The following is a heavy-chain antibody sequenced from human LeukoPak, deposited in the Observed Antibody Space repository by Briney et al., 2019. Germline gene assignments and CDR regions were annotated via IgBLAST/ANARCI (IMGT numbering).Heavy chain of an antibody. CDR2: INHSGST. Sequence: SETLSLTCAVYGGSFSGYYWSWIRQPPGKGLEWIGEINHSGSTNYNPSLKSRVTISVDTSKNQFSLKLSSVTAADTDVYYCARADIVVVPAAIRRQGWFDPWGQGTLVTVSS. CDR1: GGSFSGYY. CDR3: ARADIVVVPAAIRRQGWFDP. D-gene: IGHD2-2*02. V-gene: IGHV4-34*01. J-gene: IGHJ5*02.